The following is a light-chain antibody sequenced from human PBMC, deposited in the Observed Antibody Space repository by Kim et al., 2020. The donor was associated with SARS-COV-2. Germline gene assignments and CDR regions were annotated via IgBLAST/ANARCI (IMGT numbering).Light chain of an antibody. CDR3: QQRSKWPRTIT. CDR2: DVS. V-gene: IGKV3-11*01. Sequence: PGERVTLSCRASESINNNLVWYQQKPGQAPRLLIYDVSHRATGVPARFSGSGSGTDFTLTITNLEPEDFAIYYCQQRSKWPRTITFGQGTRLEIK. CDR1: ESINNN. J-gene: IGKJ5*01.